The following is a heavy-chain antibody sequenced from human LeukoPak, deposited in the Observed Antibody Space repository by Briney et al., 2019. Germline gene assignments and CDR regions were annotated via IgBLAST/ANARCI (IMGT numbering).Heavy chain of an antibody. CDR1: GGSFSGYY. Sequence: PSETLSLTCPVYGGSFSGYYWSWIRQPPGKGLEWIGEINHSGSTNYNPSLKSRVTISVDTSKNQFSLKLSSVTAADTAVYYCARGRFRILNWFDPWGQGTLVTVSS. J-gene: IGHJ5*02. V-gene: IGHV4-34*01. D-gene: IGHD2-15*01. CDR3: ARGRFRILNWFDP. CDR2: INHSGST.